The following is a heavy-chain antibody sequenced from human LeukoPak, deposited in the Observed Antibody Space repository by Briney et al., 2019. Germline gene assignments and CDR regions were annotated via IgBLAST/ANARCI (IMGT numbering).Heavy chain of an antibody. CDR1: GYTFIGYY. J-gene: IGHJ3*02. CDR2: INPNSGGT. CDR3: ARDGDRSGYEDVSDI. Sequence: ASVKVSCKASGYTFIGYYMHWVRQAPGQGLEWMGWINPNSGGTNFAQKFQGRVTMTRDTSISTAYMELSRLRYDDAAVYYCARDGDRSGYEDVSDIWGQGTMVSVSS. V-gene: IGHV1-2*02. D-gene: IGHD3-22*01.